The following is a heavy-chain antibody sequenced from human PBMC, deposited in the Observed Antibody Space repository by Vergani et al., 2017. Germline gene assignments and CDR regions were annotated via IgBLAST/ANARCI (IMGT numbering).Heavy chain of an antibody. CDR1: GFTFSSYG. CDR3: ARGGKCSRRLRSYYDSSGYLN. J-gene: IGHJ4*02. D-gene: IGHD3-22*01. V-gene: IGHV3-33*01. CDR2: IWYDGSNK. Sequence: QVQLVESGGGVVQPGRSLRLSCAASGFTFSSYGMHWVRQAPGKGLEWVAVIWYDGSNKYYADSVKGRFTISRDNSKNTLYLQMNSLRAEDTAVYYCARGGKCSRRLRSYYDSSGYLNWGQGTLVTVYS.